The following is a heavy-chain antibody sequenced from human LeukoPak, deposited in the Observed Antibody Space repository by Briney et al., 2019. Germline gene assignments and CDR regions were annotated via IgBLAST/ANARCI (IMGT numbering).Heavy chain of an antibody. CDR2: MYYSGST. D-gene: IGHD2-2*01. CDR3: ARNRVGYCSGTSCYEYYFDY. CDR1: GGSISSGDYY. V-gene: IGHV4-30-4*01. J-gene: IGHJ4*02. Sequence: SQTLSLTCTVSGGSISSGDYYWSWIRQPPGKGLEWIGYMYYSGSTYYNPSLKSRVTISVDTSKNQFSLKLTSVTAADTAVYYCARNRVGYCSGTSCYEYYFDYWGQGTLVTVSS.